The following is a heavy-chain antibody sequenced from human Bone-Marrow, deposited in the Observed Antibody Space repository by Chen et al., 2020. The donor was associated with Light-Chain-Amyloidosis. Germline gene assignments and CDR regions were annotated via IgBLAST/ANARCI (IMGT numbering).Heavy chain of an antibody. CDR1: GYTFPNYW. V-gene: IGHV5-51*01. Sequence: EVQLEQSGPEVKKPGESLKISCKGSGYTFPNYWIGWVRQMPGKGLEWMGVIYPDDLDARYSPSFEGQVTISADKSITTAYLQWRSLKASDTAMYYCARRRDGYNFDYWGQGTLVTVSS. CDR2: IYPDDLDA. CDR3: ARRRDGYNFDY. D-gene: IGHD5-12*01. J-gene: IGHJ4*02.